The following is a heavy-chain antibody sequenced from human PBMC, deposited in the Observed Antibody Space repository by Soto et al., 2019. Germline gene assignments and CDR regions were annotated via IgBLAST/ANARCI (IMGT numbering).Heavy chain of an antibody. J-gene: IGHJ6*02. Sequence: GESLKISCKGSGYSFTSYWIGWVRQMPGKGLEWMGIIYPGDSETRYSPSFQGQVTISADKSISTAYLQWSSLKASDTAMYYCARHDYSSSSFYYYYGMDVWGQGTTVTVSS. D-gene: IGHD6-6*01. CDR3: ARHDYSSSSFYYYYGMDV. V-gene: IGHV5-51*01. CDR2: IYPGDSET. CDR1: GYSFTSYW.